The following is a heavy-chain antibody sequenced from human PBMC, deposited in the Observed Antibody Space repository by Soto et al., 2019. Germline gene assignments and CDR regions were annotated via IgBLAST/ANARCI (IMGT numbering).Heavy chain of an antibody. J-gene: IGHJ3*02. Sequence: GGSLRLSCAASGFTFSTYSMNWVRQAPGKGLEWVSYISSSSSTIFYTDSVKGRSTVSRDNAKNSLYLQMNSLRAEDTAVYYCARKKGDTFDIWGQGTMVTVSS. CDR3: ARKKGDTFDI. CDR2: ISSSSSTI. CDR1: GFTFSTYS. V-gene: IGHV3-48*01.